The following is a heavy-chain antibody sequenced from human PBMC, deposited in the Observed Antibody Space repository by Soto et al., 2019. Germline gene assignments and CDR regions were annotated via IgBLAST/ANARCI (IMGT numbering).Heavy chain of an antibody. CDR3: ARESSEYWTYEAH. V-gene: IGHV4-4*07. CDR2: ITVNGIT. J-gene: IGHJ1*01. D-gene: IGHD1-7*01. CDR1: GAYVSDFS. Sequence: QVQQLESGPGLVKPWDTLSLTCTVSGAYVSDFSWSWIRQPAGKGLEWIGRITVNGITQYTPSFRSRVTISMDTSRNQFSTNVQSATAADTACYYCARESSEYWTYEAHWGQGTLVTVSS.